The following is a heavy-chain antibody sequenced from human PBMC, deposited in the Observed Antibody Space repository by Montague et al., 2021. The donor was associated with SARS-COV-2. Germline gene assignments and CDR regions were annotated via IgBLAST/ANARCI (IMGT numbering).Heavy chain of an antibody. D-gene: IGHD3-22*01. V-gene: IGHV4-34*01. CDR2: INHSGST. CDR3: ARGQGEITMIVVVLTAAAHYFNY. J-gene: IGHJ4*02. CDR1: GGSLSGYD. Sequence: SETLSLTCAVYGGSLSGYDWSWIRQPPGKGLEWIGEINHSGSTKYNPSLKSRVSISVDTSKNQFSLKLNSVTAADTAVYYCARGQGEITMIVVVLTAAAHYFNYWGQETLVTVSP.